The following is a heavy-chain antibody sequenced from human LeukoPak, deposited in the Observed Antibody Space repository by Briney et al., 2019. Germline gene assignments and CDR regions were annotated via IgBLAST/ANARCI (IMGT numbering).Heavy chain of an antibody. V-gene: IGHV7-4-1*02. D-gene: IGHD3-22*01. CDR3: ARGFTYYYDSRTLPYNWFDP. CDR1: GYTFTSYA. CDR2: INTNTGNP. J-gene: IGHJ5*02. Sequence: GASVKVSCKASGYTFTSYAMNWVRQAPGQGLEWMGWINTNTGNPTYAQGFTGRFVFSLDTSVSTAYLQISSLKAEDTAVYYCARGFTYYYDSRTLPYNWFDPWGQGTLVTVSS.